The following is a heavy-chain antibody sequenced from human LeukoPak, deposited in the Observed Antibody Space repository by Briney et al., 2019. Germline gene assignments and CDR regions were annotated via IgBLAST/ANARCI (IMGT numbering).Heavy chain of an antibody. CDR3: ARGKVHDY. V-gene: IGHV3-7*01. CDR2: VKGDGSGE. Sequence: GGSLRLSCAASGFSFSTYWMSWVRQAPGKGLEWVANVKGDGSGEFCVDSVKGRFTFSRDNRKKSLYLQMNSLRVEDTAVYYCARGKVHDYWGQGTLVTVSS. J-gene: IGHJ4*02. CDR1: GFSFSTYW.